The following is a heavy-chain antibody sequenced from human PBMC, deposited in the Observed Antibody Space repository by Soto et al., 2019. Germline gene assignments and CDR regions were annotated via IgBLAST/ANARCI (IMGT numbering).Heavy chain of an antibody. CDR2: MNPNSGNT. V-gene: IGHV1-8*01. D-gene: IGHD3-3*01. J-gene: IGHJ5*02. Sequence: ASVKVSCKASGYTFTSYDINWVRQATGQGLEWMGWMNPNSGNTGYAQKFQGRVTMTRNTSISTAYMELSSLRSEDTAVYYCARRRWSYDFTRSSFDPWGQGTLVTVSS. CDR3: ARRRWSYDFTRSSFDP. CDR1: GYTFTSYD.